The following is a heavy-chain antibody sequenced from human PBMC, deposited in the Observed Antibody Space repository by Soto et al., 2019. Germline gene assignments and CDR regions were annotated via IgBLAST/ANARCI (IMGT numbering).Heavy chain of an antibody. J-gene: IGHJ6*02. CDR2: IIPILGIA. D-gene: IGHD3-10*01. V-gene: IGHV1-69*08. CDR1: GGTFSSYT. Sequence: QVQLVQSGAEVKKPGSSVKVSCKASGGTFSSYTISWVRQAPGQGLEWMGRIIPILGIANYAQKFQGRVTIPADKSTSTAYMELSSLRSEDTAVYYCARDLRRFGYGMDVWGQGTTVTVSS. CDR3: ARDLRRFGYGMDV.